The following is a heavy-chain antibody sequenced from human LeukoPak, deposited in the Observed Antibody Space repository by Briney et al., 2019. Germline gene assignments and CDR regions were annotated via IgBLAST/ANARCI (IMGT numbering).Heavy chain of an antibody. CDR2: ICYSGST. CDR1: GGSISSYY. J-gene: IGHJ5*02. V-gene: IGHV4-59*08. CDR3: ARLNDILTGYSMEFDP. D-gene: IGHD3-9*01. Sequence: SETLSLTCTVSGGSISSYYWSWIRQPPGKGLEWIGYICYSGSTNYNPSLKSRVTISVDTSKNQFSLKLSSVTAADTAVYYCARLNDILTGYSMEFDPWGQGTLVTVSS.